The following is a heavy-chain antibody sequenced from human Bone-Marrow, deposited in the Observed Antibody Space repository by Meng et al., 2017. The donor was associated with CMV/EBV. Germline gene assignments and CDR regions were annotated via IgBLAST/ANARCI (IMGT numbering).Heavy chain of an antibody. CDR3: AAQKILGDLCGY. CDR1: GFTFSDYY. CDR2: IRYDGSNK. D-gene: IGHD2-21*01. Sequence: GGSLRLSCAASGFTFSDYYMGWVRQAPGKGLEWVAFIRYDGSNKYYADSVKGRFTISRDNSKNTLYLQLNNLRADDTAIYYCAAQKILGDLCGYWGQGTLVTVSS. V-gene: IGHV3-30*02. J-gene: IGHJ4*02.